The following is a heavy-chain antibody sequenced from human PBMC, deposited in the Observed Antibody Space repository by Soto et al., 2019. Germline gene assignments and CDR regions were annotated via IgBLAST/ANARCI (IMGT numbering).Heavy chain of an antibody. J-gene: IGHJ5*02. V-gene: IGHV1-69*01. CDR1: GGTFSSYA. D-gene: IGHD2-15*01. Sequence: QVQLVQSGAEVKKPGSSVKVSCKASGGTFSSYAISWVRQAPGQGLEWMGGIIPIFGTANYAQKFQGRVTITADEATSTAYMELSSLRSEDTAVYYCARVTHQNIVVVVAAPQKVWFDPWGQGTLVTVSS. CDR2: IIPIFGTA. CDR3: ARVTHQNIVVVVAAPQKVWFDP.